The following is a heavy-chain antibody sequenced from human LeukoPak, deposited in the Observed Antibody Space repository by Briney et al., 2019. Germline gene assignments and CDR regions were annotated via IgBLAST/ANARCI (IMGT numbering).Heavy chain of an antibody. J-gene: IGHJ5*02. CDR1: GYTFTDYY. CDR2: MNPNSGNT. D-gene: IGHD6-6*01. CDR3: ARGCRSSSQFDP. Sequence: GASVKVSCKASGYTFTDYYIHWVRQATGQGLEWMGWMNPNSGNTGYAQKFQGRVTITRNTSISTAYMELSSLRSEDTAVYYCARGCRSSSQFDPWGQGTLVTVSS. V-gene: IGHV1-8*03.